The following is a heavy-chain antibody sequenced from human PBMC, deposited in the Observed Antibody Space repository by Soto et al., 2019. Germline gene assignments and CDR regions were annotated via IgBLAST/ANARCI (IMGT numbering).Heavy chain of an antibody. Sequence: QVQLQESGPGLVKPSQTLSLTCTVSGGSIKSGDYYWSWIRQPPGEGLECIGYIYYSGSTYYNPSLKSRVDISVDTSKNQFSLKLSSVTAADTAVYYCARVPFYDSSGRSYYFVYWGQGTLVTVSS. D-gene: IGHD3-22*01. V-gene: IGHV4-30-4*01. CDR2: IYYSGST. J-gene: IGHJ4*02. CDR3: ARVPFYDSSGRSYYFVY. CDR1: GGSIKSGDYY.